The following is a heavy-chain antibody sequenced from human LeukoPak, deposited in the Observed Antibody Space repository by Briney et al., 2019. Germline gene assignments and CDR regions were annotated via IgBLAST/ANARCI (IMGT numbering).Heavy chain of an antibody. V-gene: IGHV3-30*02. CDR3: AKDILGYCSSTSCYLDY. D-gene: IGHD2-2*01. J-gene: IGHJ4*02. CDR2: IRYDGSNK. Sequence: GGSLRLSCAASGFTFSSYGMHWVRQAPGKGLEWVAFIRYDGSNKYYADSVKGRFTISRDNSKNTLYLQMNSLRAEDTAVYYCAKDILGYCSSTSCYLDYWGQGTLVTVSS. CDR1: GFTFSSYG.